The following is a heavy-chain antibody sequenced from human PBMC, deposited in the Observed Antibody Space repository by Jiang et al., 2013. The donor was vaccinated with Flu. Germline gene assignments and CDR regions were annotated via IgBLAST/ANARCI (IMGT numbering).Heavy chain of an antibody. J-gene: IGHJ6*02. CDR2: ISAYNGNT. D-gene: IGHD1-26*01. CDR1: GYTFTSYG. V-gene: IGHV1-18*04. CDR3: ARGEGSQGATQHYYYYYGMDV. Sequence: SGAEVKKPGASVKVSCKASGYTFTSYGISWVRQAPGQGLEWMGWISAYNGNTNYAQKLQGRVTMTTDTSTSTAYMELRSLRSDDTAVYYCARGEGSQGATQHYYYYYGMDVWGQGTTVTVSS.